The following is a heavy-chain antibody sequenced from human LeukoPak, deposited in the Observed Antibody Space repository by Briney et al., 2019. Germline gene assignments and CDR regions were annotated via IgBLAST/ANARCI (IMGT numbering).Heavy chain of an antibody. CDR1: GYTFTSYD. D-gene: IGHD3-3*01. CDR2: VSAYNGNT. J-gene: IGHJ5*02. Sequence: ASVKVSCKASGYTFTSYDINWVRQAPGQGLEWMGWVSAYNGNTNYAQKLQGRVTMTTDTSTSTAYMELRSLRSDDTAVYYCARDKGSTRFLEWLSYNWFDPWGQGTLVTVSS. V-gene: IGHV1-18*01. CDR3: ARDKGSTRFLEWLSYNWFDP.